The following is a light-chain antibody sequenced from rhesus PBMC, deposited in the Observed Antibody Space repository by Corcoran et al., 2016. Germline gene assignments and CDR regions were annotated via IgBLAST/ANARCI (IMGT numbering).Light chain of an antibody. CDR3: SSYADSKTFV. V-gene: IGLV2-23*01. J-gene: IGLJ1*01. CDR1: SSDIGLYNY. CDR2: DVS. Sequence: QAALTQPPSVSGSPGQSVTMSCTGTSSDIGLYNYVSWHQQHPGQAPKLRIYDVSKRPSGVSDRFSGSKSGNTASLTISGLQAEDEADYYCSSYADSKTFVFGSGTRLTVL.